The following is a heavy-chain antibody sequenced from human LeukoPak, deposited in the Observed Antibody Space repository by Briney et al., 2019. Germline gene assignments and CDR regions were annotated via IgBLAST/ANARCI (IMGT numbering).Heavy chain of an antibody. J-gene: IGHJ4*02. V-gene: IGHV3-30*04. D-gene: IGHD6-19*01. Sequence: GRSLRLSSAASGFTFSKYAMQWVREAPGKGLGWVSVISYEGGNKYYADSVKGRFTISRDNSTNQLYLQMNSLRAEYTALYYCPRQAVAGSDFDYWGQGTLVTVSS. CDR1: GFTFSKYA. CDR3: PRQAVAGSDFDY. CDR2: ISYEGGNK.